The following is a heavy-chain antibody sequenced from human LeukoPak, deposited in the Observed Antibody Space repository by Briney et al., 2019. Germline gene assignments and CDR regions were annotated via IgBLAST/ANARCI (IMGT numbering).Heavy chain of an antibody. CDR1: GFTFSDYW. Sequence: GGSLRLSCVGSGFTFSDYWMSWVRQAPGKGLEWVANIKQDGSEKDYVDALKGRFTISRDNAKSSLYLQMNSLRAEDTAVYYCARETTVTKIDYWGQGTLVTVSS. D-gene: IGHD4-17*01. V-gene: IGHV3-7*01. CDR3: ARETTVTKIDY. CDR2: IKQDGSEK. J-gene: IGHJ4*02.